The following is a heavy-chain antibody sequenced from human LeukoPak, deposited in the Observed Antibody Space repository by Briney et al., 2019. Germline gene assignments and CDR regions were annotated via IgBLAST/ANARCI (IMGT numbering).Heavy chain of an antibody. D-gene: IGHD1-20*01. CDR1: GFFFSSYG. V-gene: IGHV3-33*01. CDR3: ARAHYNWNEPPFDS. J-gene: IGHJ4*02. CDR2: IWYDGSNK. Sequence: GGSLRLSCAASGFFFSSYGMHWVRLAPGKGLEWVALIWYDGSNKYYADSVKGRFTISRDNSKNTLSLQMNSLRAEDTAVYYCARAHYNWNEPPFDSWGRGTLVTVSS.